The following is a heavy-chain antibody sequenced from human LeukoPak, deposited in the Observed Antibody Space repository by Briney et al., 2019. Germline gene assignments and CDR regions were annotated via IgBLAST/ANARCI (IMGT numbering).Heavy chain of an antibody. V-gene: IGHV5-10-1*01. D-gene: IGHD1-26*01. Sequence: GESLRISCKGSGYYFTNYWISWVRQMPGKGLEWMGRIDPTDSYTNYSPSFRGHVTISADKSISTAYLQWSSLKASDTAMYYCARLIVGGTDYFDYWGQGTQVTVSS. J-gene: IGHJ4*02. CDR1: GYYFTNYW. CDR3: ARLIVGGTDYFDY. CDR2: IDPTDSYT.